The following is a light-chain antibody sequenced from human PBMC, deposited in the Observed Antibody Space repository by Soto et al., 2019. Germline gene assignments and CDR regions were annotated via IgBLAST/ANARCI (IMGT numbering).Light chain of an antibody. CDR3: QQLSTYPLT. CDR2: DAS. V-gene: IGKV1-9*01. CDR1: QGIGNY. J-gene: IGKJ4*01. Sequence: DIQLTQPPSFLSASVGDRVTITCRASQGIGNYLAWYQQKPGKAPNLLIYDASTLQGGVPSRFSGSGSGTDFTLTISRLQPEDFATYYCQQLSTYPLTFGGGTKVDIK.